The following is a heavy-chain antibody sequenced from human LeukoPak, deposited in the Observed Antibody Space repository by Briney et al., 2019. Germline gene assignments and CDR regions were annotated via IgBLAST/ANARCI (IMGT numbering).Heavy chain of an antibody. Sequence: GGSLRLSCAASGFTFSSYAMSWVRQAPGKGLEWVSAISGSGGSTYYADSVKGRFTISRDNSKNTLYLQMNSLRAEDTAVYYCTRQGAMVRGVKAHFYYYYYMDVWGKGTTVTVSS. V-gene: IGHV3-23*01. D-gene: IGHD3-10*01. CDR1: GFTFSSYA. CDR2: ISGSGGST. CDR3: TRQGAMVRGVKAHFYYYYYMDV. J-gene: IGHJ6*03.